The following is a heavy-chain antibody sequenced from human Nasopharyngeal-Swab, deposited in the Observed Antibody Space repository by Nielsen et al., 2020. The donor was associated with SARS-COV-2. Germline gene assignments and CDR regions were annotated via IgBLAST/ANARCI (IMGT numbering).Heavy chain of an antibody. CDR2: ISYDGGSK. D-gene: IGHD3-9*01. Sequence: GESLKISCAASGFTFSSYWMSWVRQAPGKGLEWVAVISYDGGSKYYADSVKGRFTISRDNSKNTLYLQMNSLRAEDTAVYYCAKDRRYFDWDGMDVWGQGTTVTVSS. CDR1: GFTFSSYW. V-gene: IGHV3-30*18. J-gene: IGHJ6*02. CDR3: AKDRRYFDWDGMDV.